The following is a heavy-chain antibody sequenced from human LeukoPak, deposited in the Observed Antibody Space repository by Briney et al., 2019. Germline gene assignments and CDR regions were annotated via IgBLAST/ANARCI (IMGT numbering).Heavy chain of an antibody. J-gene: IGHJ4*02. Sequence: SETLSLTCTVSGGSISSYYWSWIRQPPGKGLEWIGYIYYSGSTNYNPSLKSRVTISVDTSKNQFSLKMNSVTAADTAVYYCARYAVTGTNYFDYWGQGILVTVSS. CDR2: IYYSGST. CDR3: ARYAVTGTNYFDY. CDR1: GGSISSYY. V-gene: IGHV4-59*01. D-gene: IGHD6-19*01.